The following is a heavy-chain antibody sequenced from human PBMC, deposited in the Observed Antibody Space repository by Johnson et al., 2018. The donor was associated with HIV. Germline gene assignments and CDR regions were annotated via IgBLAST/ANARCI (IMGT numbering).Heavy chain of an antibody. J-gene: IGHJ3*02. CDR1: GFTVSSNY. V-gene: IGHV3-53*03. CDR2: IYSGGSTI. D-gene: IGHD3-10*01. Sequence: VQLVESGGGLIQPGGSLRLSCAASGFTVSSNYMSWVRQAPGKGLEWVSVIYSGGSTIYYADSVKGRFTISRDNAKNSLYLQMNSLRAEDTAVYYCASPKTPTRVVRGAFDIWGQGTMVTVSS. CDR3: ASPKTPTRVVRGAFDI.